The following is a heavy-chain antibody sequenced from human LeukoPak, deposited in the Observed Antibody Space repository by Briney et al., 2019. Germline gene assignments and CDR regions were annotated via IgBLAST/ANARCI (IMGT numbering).Heavy chain of an antibody. D-gene: IGHD4-11*01. CDR2: IRSKANNYAT. V-gene: IGHV3-73*01. J-gene: IGHJ4*02. CDR1: GVTFSGSA. CDR3: AGPPHDYMGIFDY. Sequence: PGGSLRLSCVASGVTFSGSAMYWVRQSSGRGLEWVGHIRSKANNYATVYAASVKGRFSISRDDSKNTVYLEMNSLKTEDTAMYYCAGPPHDYMGIFDYWGQGTLVTVSS.